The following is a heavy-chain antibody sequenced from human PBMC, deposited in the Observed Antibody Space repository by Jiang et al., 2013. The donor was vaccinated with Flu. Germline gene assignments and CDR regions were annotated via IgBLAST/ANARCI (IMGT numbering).Heavy chain of an antibody. V-gene: IGHV1-69*01. J-gene: IGHJ5*02. CDR3: AREGVPWGYSSSSWFDP. CDR2: IIPIFGTA. Sequence: GQGLEWMGGIIPIFGTANYAQKFQGRVTITADESTSTAYMELSSLRSEDTAVYYCAREGVPWGYSSSSWFDPWGQGTLVTVSS. D-gene: IGHD6-13*01.